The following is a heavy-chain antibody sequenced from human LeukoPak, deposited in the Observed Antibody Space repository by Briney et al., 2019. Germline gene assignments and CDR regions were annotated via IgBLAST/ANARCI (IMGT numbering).Heavy chain of an antibody. CDR1: GGSLSSYY. CDR2: IYYSGST. V-gene: IGHV4-59*01. CDR3: ARSNFIQLWPQAYFDY. D-gene: IGHD5-18*01. Sequence: PSETLSLTCTVSGGSLSSYYWSWIRQPPGKGLEWIGYIYYSGSTNYNPSLKSRVTISVDTSKNQFSLKLSSVTAADTAVYYCARSNFIQLWPQAYFDYWGQGTLVTVSS. J-gene: IGHJ4*02.